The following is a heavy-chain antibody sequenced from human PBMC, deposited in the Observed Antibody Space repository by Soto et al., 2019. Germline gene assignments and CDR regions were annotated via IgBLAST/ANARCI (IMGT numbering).Heavy chain of an antibody. Sequence: QVQLVQSGAEVKMPGSSVKVSCTASRGTFDTYALSWVRQAPGQGLEWLGGIIPIFTKPTYARKFQGRITITADESTTTVYLDLSSLTSDDTAVYYCARTGDIVVVGDFYYGMDVWGQGTTVIVSS. CDR2: IIPIFTKP. J-gene: IGHJ6*02. CDR3: ARTGDIVVVGDFYYGMDV. D-gene: IGHD2-2*01. V-gene: IGHV1-69*01. CDR1: RGTFDTYA.